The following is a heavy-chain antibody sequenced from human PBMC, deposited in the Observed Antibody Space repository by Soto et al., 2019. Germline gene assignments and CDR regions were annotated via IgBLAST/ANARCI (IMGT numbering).Heavy chain of an antibody. D-gene: IGHD2-15*01. CDR1: GGSFSGYY. V-gene: IGHV4-34*01. CDR2: INHSGST. J-gene: IGHJ5*02. CDR3: ARKVVAATAGWFDP. Sequence: SETLSLTCAVYGGSFSGYYWSWIRQPPGKGLEWIGEINHSGSTNYNPSLKSRVTISVDTSKNQFSLKLSSVTAADTAVYYCARKVVAATAGWFDPWGQGTLVTVSS.